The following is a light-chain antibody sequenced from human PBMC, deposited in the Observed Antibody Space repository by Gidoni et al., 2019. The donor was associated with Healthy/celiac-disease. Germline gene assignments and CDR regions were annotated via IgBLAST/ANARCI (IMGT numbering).Light chain of an antibody. J-gene: IGLJ2*01. CDR2: DVS. CDR3: SSYTSSSTQHVV. Sequence: QSALTQPASVSGSPGQSITISCTGTSSDVGGYNYVSWYQQNPGKAPKLMIYDVSNRPSGVSNRFSGSKSGNTASLTISGLQAEDEADYYCSSYTSSSTQHVVFGGGTKLTVL. CDR1: SSDVGGYNY. V-gene: IGLV2-14*03.